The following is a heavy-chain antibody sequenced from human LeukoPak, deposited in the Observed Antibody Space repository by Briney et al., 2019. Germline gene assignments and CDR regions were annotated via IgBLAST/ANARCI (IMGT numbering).Heavy chain of an antibody. V-gene: IGHV3-23*01. Sequence: GGSLRLSRAASGFTFSSYAMSWVRQAPGKGLEWVSGLSGSGGSTYSADSVKGRFTISRDNSKNTLYLQMNSLRVGDTAVYFCAKGRGDSMILGVDYWGQGTLVTVSS. D-gene: IGHD3-22*01. CDR1: GFTFSSYA. CDR3: AKGRGDSMILGVDY. CDR2: LSGSGGST. J-gene: IGHJ4*02.